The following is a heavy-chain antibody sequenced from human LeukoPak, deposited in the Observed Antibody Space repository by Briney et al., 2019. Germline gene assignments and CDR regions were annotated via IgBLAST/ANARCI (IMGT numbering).Heavy chain of an antibody. Sequence: HPGGSLRLSCVASGFTFRTNAMIWVRQTPGKGLEWLSNISGSGGTTYYADSVRGRFTVSRDNSKNTVYLQMNSLRAEDTAVYYCAKGIYSNAAGAFDIWGQGTMVIVSS. CDR2: ISGSGGTT. D-gene: IGHD4-11*01. V-gene: IGHV3-23*01. CDR1: GFTFRTNA. CDR3: AKGIYSNAAGAFDI. J-gene: IGHJ3*02.